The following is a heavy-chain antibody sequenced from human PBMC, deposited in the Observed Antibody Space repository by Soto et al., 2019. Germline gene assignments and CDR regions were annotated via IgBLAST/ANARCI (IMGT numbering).Heavy chain of an antibody. Sequence: QVQLVQSGAEVKKPGSSVKVSCKASGGTFSSYAISWVRQAPGQGLEWMGGIIPIFGTANYAQKFQGRVTINADESTSTAYMELSSLRSEYTSVYYCASPLYSGYDYYYYYGMDVWGQGTTVTVSS. D-gene: IGHD5-12*01. CDR3: ASPLYSGYDYYYYYGMDV. CDR2: IIPIFGTA. CDR1: GGTFSSYA. J-gene: IGHJ6*02. V-gene: IGHV1-69*12.